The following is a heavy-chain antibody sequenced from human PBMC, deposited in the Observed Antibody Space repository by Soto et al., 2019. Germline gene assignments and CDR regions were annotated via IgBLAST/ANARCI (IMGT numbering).Heavy chain of an antibody. D-gene: IGHD6-13*01. CDR3: ARGAAAAGFLYFDY. J-gene: IGHJ4*02. CDR1: GYSFSDYH. CDR2: INPKRVGT. V-gene: IGHV1-2*04. Sequence: ASVKVSCKASGYSFSDYHIHWVRQAPGQGLEWLGRINPKRVGTSSAQKFQGWVTMTRDTSISTAYMELSRLRSDDTAVYYCARGAAAAGFLYFDYWGQGTLVTVSS.